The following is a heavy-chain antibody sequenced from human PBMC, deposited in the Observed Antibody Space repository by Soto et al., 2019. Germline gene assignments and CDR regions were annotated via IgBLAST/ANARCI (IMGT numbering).Heavy chain of an antibody. CDR1: GFTFSTYG. J-gene: IGHJ4*02. CDR2: ISYDGNNK. V-gene: IGHV3-30*18. D-gene: IGHD3-22*01. Sequence: VGSLRLSCAASGFTFSTYGMHWVRQAPGKGLEWVAVISYDGNNKYYADSVKGRFTISRDNSKNTLYLQMNSLRSEDTAVYNCAKVLFYYDSSGPLDYWGQGTLVTVSS. CDR3: AKVLFYYDSSGPLDY.